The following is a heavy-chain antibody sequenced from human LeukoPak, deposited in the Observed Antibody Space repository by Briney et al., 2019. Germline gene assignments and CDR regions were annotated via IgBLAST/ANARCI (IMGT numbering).Heavy chain of an antibody. CDR2: INHSGST. D-gene: IGHD3-16*02. CDR3: ARGIRVKYYDYVWGSYRYEREPYYFDY. Sequence: SETLSLTCAVYGGSFSGYYWSWIRQPPGKGLEWIGEINHSGSTNYNPSLKSRVTISVDTSKNQFSLKLSSVTAADTAVYYCARGIRVKYYDYVWGSYRYEREPYYFDYWGQGTLVTVSS. J-gene: IGHJ4*02. CDR1: GGSFSGYY. V-gene: IGHV4-34*01.